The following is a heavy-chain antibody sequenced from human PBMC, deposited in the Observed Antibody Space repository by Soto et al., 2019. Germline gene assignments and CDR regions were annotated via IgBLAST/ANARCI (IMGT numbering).Heavy chain of an antibody. V-gene: IGHV3-30-3*01. CDR3: ARGCSGGSCYPEKPVDKYYYDSYGMDV. CDR1: GFTFSSYA. J-gene: IGHJ6*02. D-gene: IGHD2-15*01. CDR2: ISYDGSNK. Sequence: GGSLRLSCAASGFTFSSYAMHWVRQAPGKGLEWVAVISYDGSNKYYADSVKGRFTISRSNSKNTPYLQMNSLRAEDTAVYYCARGCSGGSCYPEKPVDKYYYDSYGMDVWGQGTTVTVPS.